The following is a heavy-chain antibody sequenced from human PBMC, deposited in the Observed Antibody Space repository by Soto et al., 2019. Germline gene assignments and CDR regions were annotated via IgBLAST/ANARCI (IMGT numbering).Heavy chain of an antibody. Sequence: QLRLLESGPGLVKPSETLSLTCSVSGDSVSNTNYYWGWVRQPPGKGLEWIASVYYIGATYYNPSLKSRLTISLDTSKDQFFLKLSYVTAADTAVYYCARWRYDSGNYFDFWGQGTLVTVSS. D-gene: IGHD3-10*01. CDR1: GDSVSNTNYY. CDR2: VYYIGAT. CDR3: ARWRYDSGNYFDF. V-gene: IGHV4-39*01. J-gene: IGHJ4*02.